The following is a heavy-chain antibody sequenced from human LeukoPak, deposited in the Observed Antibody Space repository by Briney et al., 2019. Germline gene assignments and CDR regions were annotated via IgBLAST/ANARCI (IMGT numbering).Heavy chain of an antibody. V-gene: IGHV3-30-3*01. D-gene: IGHD6-13*01. Sequence: GGSLRLSCAASGFTFSSYAMHWVRQAPGKGLEWVAVISYDGSNKYYADSVKGRFTISRDNSKNTLYLQMNSLRAEDTAVYYCARGPNFIAAAGLDYWGQGTLVTVSS. CDR2: ISYDGSNK. CDR3: ARGPNFIAAAGLDY. CDR1: GFTFSSYA. J-gene: IGHJ4*02.